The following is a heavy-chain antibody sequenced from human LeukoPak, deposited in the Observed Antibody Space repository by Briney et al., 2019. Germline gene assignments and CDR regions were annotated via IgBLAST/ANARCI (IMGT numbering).Heavy chain of an antibody. Sequence: GGSLRLSCAASGFTFSSYAMSWVRQAPGKGLEWVSAISGSGGSTYYADSVKGRFTISRGNSKNTLYLQMNSLRAEDTAVYFCAKTVSGSHSYQGGDYWGQGTLVTVST. CDR1: GFTFSSYA. V-gene: IGHV3-23*01. J-gene: IGHJ4*02. D-gene: IGHD3-16*02. CDR2: ISGSGGST. CDR3: AKTVSGSHSYQGGDY.